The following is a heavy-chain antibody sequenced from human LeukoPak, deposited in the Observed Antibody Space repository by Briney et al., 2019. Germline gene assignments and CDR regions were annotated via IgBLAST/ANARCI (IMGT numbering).Heavy chain of an antibody. V-gene: IGHV4-38-2*02. D-gene: IGHD4-23*01. Sequence: SETLSLTCTVSGYSISSGYYWGLIRQPPGKGLKCIGSIHHSGSTYCNPSLKSRVTISVDTSKNQFSLKLISVTAADTAVYYCARVLRWSASADNWGQGTLVTVSS. J-gene: IGHJ4*02. CDR1: GYSISSGYY. CDR3: ARVLRWSASADN. CDR2: IHHSGST.